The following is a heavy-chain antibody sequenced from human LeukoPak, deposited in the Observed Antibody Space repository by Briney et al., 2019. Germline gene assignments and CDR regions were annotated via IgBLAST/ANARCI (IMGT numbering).Heavy chain of an antibody. V-gene: IGHV1-2*06. CDR3: ARGPWADLVVPAAISWFDP. J-gene: IGHJ5*02. CDR2: INPNSGGT. CDR1: GYTFTGYY. D-gene: IGHD2-2*01. Sequence: GASVKVSCKASGYTFTGYYMHWVRQAPGQGLEWMGRINPNSGGTNYAQKFQGRVTMTRDTSISTAYMELSRLRSDDTAVYYCARGPWADLVVPAAISWFDPWGQGTLVTVSS.